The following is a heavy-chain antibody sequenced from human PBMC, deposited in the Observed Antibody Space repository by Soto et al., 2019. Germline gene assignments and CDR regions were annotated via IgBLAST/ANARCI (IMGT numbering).Heavy chain of an antibody. CDR3: ARDRRNCGGDCYSGGFDY. CDR2: IIPIFGTA. CDR1: GGTFSSYA. D-gene: IGHD2-21*02. Sequence: QVQLVQSGAEGKKPGSSVKVSCKASGGTFSSYAISWVRQAPGQGLEWMGGIIPIFGTANYAQKFQGRVTITADESTSTAYMELSSLRSEDTAVYYCARDRRNCGGDCYSGGFDYWGQGTLVTVSS. J-gene: IGHJ4*02. V-gene: IGHV1-69*01.